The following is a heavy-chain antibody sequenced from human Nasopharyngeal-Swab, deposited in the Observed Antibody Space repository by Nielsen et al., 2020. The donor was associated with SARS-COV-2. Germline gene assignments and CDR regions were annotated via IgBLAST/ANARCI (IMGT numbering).Heavy chain of an antibody. J-gene: IGHJ4*02. Sequence: SETLSLTCTVSGGSISSSSYYWGWIRQPPGKGLEWIGSIYYSGSTYYNPSLKSRVTISVDTSKNQFSLELSSVTAADTAVYYCARVGDTAMAPVSYWGQGTLVTISS. V-gene: IGHV4-39*07. D-gene: IGHD5-18*01. CDR1: GGSISSSSYY. CDR3: ARVGDTAMAPVSY. CDR2: IYYSGST.